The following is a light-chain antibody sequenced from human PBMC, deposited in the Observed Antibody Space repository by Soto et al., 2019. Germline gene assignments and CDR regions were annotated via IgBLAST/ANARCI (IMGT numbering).Light chain of an antibody. CDR1: NIGRKS. Sequence: SYELTQPPSVSVAPGQTARITCGGNNIGRKSVHWYQQKPGQAPVVVVYDDSDRPSGIPERFSGSNSANTATLTISRVEAGDEADFYCQVWDSRSDHVVFGGGTKLTVL. V-gene: IGLV3-21*02. CDR3: QVWDSRSDHVV. CDR2: DDS. J-gene: IGLJ2*01.